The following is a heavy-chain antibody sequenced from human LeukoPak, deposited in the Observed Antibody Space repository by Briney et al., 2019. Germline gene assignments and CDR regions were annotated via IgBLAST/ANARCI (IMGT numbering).Heavy chain of an antibody. D-gene: IGHD2-15*01. CDR2: IDRGGNT. V-gene: IGHV3-53*01. Sequence: GGSLRLSCAASGITVSNYSMSWVRQAPGRGLEWVSVIDRGGNTFYADSVKGRITMSRDNSKNTLYLQMNSPRAEDTGVSHCVREIDMGYCSGTRCYTGYNAMDVWGQGTTVTVSS. CDR1: GITVSNYS. J-gene: IGHJ6*02. CDR3: VREIDMGYCSGTRCYTGYNAMDV.